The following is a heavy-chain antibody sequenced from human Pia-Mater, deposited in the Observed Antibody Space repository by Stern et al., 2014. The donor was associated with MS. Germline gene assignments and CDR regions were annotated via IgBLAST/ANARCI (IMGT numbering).Heavy chain of an antibody. V-gene: IGHV1-69*06. CDR2: IIPIFGTA. J-gene: IGHJ6*02. CDR3: ARRGMGATTKYGMDV. D-gene: IGHD1-26*01. Sequence: VQLVQSGAEVKKPGSSVKGSCKASGGTFSSYAISWERQAPGQGLEWMGGIIPIFGTANYAQKFQGRVTITADKSTSTAYMELSSLRSEDTAVYYCARRGMGATTKYGMDVWGQGTTVTVSS. CDR1: GGTFSSYA.